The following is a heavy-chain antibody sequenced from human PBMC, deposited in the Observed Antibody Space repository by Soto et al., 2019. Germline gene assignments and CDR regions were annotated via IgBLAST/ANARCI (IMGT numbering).Heavy chain of an antibody. CDR1: GFTFSSYS. CDR2: ISSSSSTI. D-gene: IGHD6-19*01. Sequence: PGGSLRLSCAASGFTFSSYSMNWVRQAPGKGLEWVSYISSSSSTIYYAESVKGRFTISRDNAKNSLYLQMNSLRAEDTAVYYCASLAAVADTDAFDIWGQGTMVTVSS. CDR3: ASLAAVADTDAFDI. J-gene: IGHJ3*02. V-gene: IGHV3-48*01.